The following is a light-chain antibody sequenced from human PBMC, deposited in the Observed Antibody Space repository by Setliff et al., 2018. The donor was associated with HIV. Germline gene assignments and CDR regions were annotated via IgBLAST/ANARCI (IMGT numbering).Light chain of an antibody. J-gene: IGLJ1*01. CDR2: EVS. CDR1: SSDIGGYIH. Sequence: QSVLTQPASVSGSTGQSITISCTGTSSDIGGYIHVSWYQQHPGKVPKPIIYEVSNRPSGVSNRFSGSKSGNTASLTISGLQAEDEADYYCSSYAITNTLPFGTGTKGTVL. CDR3: SSYAITNTLP. V-gene: IGLV2-14*01.